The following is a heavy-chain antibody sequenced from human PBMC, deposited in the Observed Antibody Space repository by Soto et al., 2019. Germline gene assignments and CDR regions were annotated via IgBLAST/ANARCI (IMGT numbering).Heavy chain of an antibody. V-gene: IGHV1-69*13. D-gene: IGHD3-3*01. Sequence: SVKVSCKASGGTFSSYAISWVRQAPGQGLEWMGGIIPIFGTANYAQKIQGRVTITADESTSTAYMEMSSLRSEDTAVYYWARSLLFLEGLSRAAPPTYYYYGMDVWGQGTTVTVSS. J-gene: IGHJ6*02. CDR2: IIPIFGTA. CDR1: GGTFSSYA. CDR3: ARSLLFLEGLSRAAPPTYYYYGMDV.